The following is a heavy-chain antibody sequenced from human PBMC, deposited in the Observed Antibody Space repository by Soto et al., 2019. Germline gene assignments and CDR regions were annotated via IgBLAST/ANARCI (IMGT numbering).Heavy chain of an antibody. Sequence: EVHLLESGGGLVQPGGSLRLSCTASGLTFSTYAMSWVRQAPGKGLEWVAAIGGSGTGGRTYYADSVKGRFTISRDNSKNTVYLEMNRLRVDDTAVYSCAKSPGRLDGYNSAGYGMDVWGQGPTVTVS. CDR2: IGGSGTGGRT. J-gene: IGHJ6*02. CDR3: AKSPGRLDGYNSAGYGMDV. CDR1: GLTFSTYA. V-gene: IGHV3-23*01. D-gene: IGHD5-12*01.